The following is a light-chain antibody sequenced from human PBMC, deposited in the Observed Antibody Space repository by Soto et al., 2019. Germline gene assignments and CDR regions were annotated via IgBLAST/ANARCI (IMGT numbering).Light chain of an antibody. Sequence: EIVLTQSPATPPLSPGERATLSCRASQSVSSSLARYQQKSCQAPRLLMYDASNRTTGIPARFSGSRSGKVFTLTINCLEPEDGAIYYCQERKNWPTTFGPGTKVPIK. J-gene: IGKJ3*01. CDR3: QERKNWPTT. V-gene: IGKV3-11*01. CDR2: DAS. CDR1: QSVSSS.